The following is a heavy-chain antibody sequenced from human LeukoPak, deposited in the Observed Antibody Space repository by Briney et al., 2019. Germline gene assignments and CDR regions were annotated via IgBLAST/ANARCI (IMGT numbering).Heavy chain of an antibody. D-gene: IGHD3-22*01. CDR2: INSDGSST. J-gene: IGHJ5*02. CDR3: ARDQGYYDRSGSFDP. CDR1: GFTFSSYW. Sequence: PGGSLRLSCAASGFTFSSYWMHWVRQAPGKGLVWVSRINSDGSSTSYADSVKGRFTISRDNAKNTLYLQMKSLRAEDTAVYYCARDQGYYDRSGSFDPWGQGTLVTVSS. V-gene: IGHV3-74*01.